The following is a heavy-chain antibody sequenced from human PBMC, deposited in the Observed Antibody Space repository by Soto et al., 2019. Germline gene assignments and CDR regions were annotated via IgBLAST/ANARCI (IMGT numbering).Heavy chain of an antibody. CDR1: GFTLSRDA. J-gene: IGHJ3*02. CDR2: ISGSGGST. CDR3: AKEWSYYYDSSGYDDDAFDI. V-gene: IGHV3-23*01. D-gene: IGHD3-22*01. Sequence: GGSLRLSCAASGFTLSRDAMSWVRQAPGKGLEWVSAISGSGGSTYYADSEKGRVTISRDNSKNTLYLQMNSLRAEDTAVSYCAKEWSYYYDSSGYDDDAFDIWGQGTMVTASS.